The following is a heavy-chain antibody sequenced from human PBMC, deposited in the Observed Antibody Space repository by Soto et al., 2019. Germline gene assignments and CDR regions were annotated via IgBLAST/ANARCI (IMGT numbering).Heavy chain of an antibody. Sequence: AGSLRLSCAVSGFTFSTYTIAWVRQAPGKGLEWVSGVSVSGMDIYYADSVEGRFYISRDNSKNTVSLHMNSQRAEDTALYYCAKDRARRTPGYFFYNRGPGNPVTLYS. CDR1: GFTFSTYT. D-gene: IGHD5-18*01. CDR2: VSVSGMDI. V-gene: IGHV3-23*01. CDR3: AKDRARRTPGYFFYN. J-gene: IGHJ4*02.